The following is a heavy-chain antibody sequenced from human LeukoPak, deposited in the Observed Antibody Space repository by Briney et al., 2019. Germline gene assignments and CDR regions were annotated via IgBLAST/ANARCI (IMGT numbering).Heavy chain of an antibody. CDR1: GGSISSYY. J-gene: IGHJ4*02. D-gene: IGHD6-19*01. V-gene: IGHV4-59*01. CDR2: IYYSGRT. CDR3: ARVSRRYSSGWYPLYYFDY. Sequence: PSXXLSLTCTVSGGSISSYYWSWIRQPPGKGLEWIGYIYYSGRTNYNLSLKSRVTISVDKSKNKFSLKISSVTAADTAVYYCARVSRRYSSGWYPLYYFDYWGQGTLVTVSS.